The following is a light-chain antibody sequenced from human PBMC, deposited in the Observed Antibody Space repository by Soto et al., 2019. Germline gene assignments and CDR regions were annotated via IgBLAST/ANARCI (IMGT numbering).Light chain of an antibody. CDR2: DVS. CDR3: SSFTSSSTFV. V-gene: IGLV2-14*03. Sequence: QSVLAQPASVSGSRGQSITISYTGTSSDVGRYNYVSWFQQHPGKVPKLIIYDVSNWPSGVSDRFSGSRSGNTASLTISGLHPEDEADYYCSSFTSSSTFVFGTGTRSPS. J-gene: IGLJ1*01. CDR1: SSDVGRYNY.